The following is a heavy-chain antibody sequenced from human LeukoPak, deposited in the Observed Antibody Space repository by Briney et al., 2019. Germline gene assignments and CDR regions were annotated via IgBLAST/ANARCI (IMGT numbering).Heavy chain of an antibody. D-gene: IGHD3-10*01. CDR3: AKSSRIWFGELLWDFDY. CDR2: ITSSSSTI. CDR1: GFTFSSYS. J-gene: IGHJ4*02. Sequence: PGGSLRLSCAASGFTFSSYSMNWVRQAPGKGLEWLSYITSSSSTIYYADSVKGRFTISRDNSKNTLYLQMNSLRAEDTAVYYCAKSSRIWFGELLWDFDYWGQGTLVTVSS. V-gene: IGHV3-48*01.